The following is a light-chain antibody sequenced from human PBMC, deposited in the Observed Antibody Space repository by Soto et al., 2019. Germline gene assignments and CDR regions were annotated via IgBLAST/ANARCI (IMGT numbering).Light chain of an antibody. J-gene: IGLJ7*01. CDR2: EVT. Sequence: QSALTQPASVSGSPGQSIKISCTGTNSDVGGYKYVSWYQQYPGQAPKVIIYEVTYRPSGVSARFSGSKSGTTASLTISDLQIEDEADYYCSSFTNSNTGVFGGGTQLTVL. V-gene: IGLV2-14*01. CDR3: SSFTNSNTGV. CDR1: NSDVGGYKY.